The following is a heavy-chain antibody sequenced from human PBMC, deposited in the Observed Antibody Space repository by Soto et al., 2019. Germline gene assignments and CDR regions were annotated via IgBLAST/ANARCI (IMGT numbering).Heavy chain of an antibody. CDR3: AIGPANYYDSSGFNWYFDL. V-gene: IGHV3-30-3*01. D-gene: IGHD3-22*01. CDR2: ISYDGINK. CDR1: GFTFSSYA. J-gene: IGHJ2*01. Sequence: QVQLVESGGGVVQPGMSLRLACAASGFTFSSYAMHWVRPAPGKGLEWLAVISYDGINKYYADSVRGRFTISRDNSKNTLYLHMNSLGAEDTAVYYCAIGPANYYDSSGFNWYFDLWGRGNLVTVSS.